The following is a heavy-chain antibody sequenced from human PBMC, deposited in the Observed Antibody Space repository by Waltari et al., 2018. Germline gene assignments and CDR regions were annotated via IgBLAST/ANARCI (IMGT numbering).Heavy chain of an antibody. CDR3: ARDGGSGSPFDY. V-gene: IGHV3-7*01. D-gene: IGHD3-10*01. CDR1: GFTFSSYW. Sequence: EVQLVESGGGLVQPGGSLRLSCADSGFTFSSYWMCWVRQAPGKGLEWVANIRQDRTDKHYVDSVKGRFTISRDNARNALYLQMNSLRAEDTAVYYCARDGGSGSPFDYWGQGTLVTVSS. CDR2: IRQDRTDK. J-gene: IGHJ4*02.